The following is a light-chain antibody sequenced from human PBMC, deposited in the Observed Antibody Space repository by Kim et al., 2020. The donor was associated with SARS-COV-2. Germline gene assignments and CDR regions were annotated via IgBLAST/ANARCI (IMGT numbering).Light chain of an antibody. V-gene: IGLV1-47*01. CDR2: RSN. J-gene: IGLJ3*02. Sequence: GQRVTMSWSGSSSNIERNYVYWYQQVPGTAPKVLIYRSNQRPSGVPDRFSGSKSGTSASLAISGLRSEDEADYYCAAWDDSLSGRVFGGGTKLTVL. CDR1: SSNIERNY. CDR3: AAWDDSLSGRV.